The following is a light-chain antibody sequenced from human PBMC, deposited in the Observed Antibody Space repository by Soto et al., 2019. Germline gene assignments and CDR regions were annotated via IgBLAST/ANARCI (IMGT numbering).Light chain of an antibody. CDR3: QQYGTSIT. J-gene: IGKJ5*01. CDR2: GAS. Sequence: EIVLTQSPGTLSLSPGERATLSCRASQSFSSSYLAWYQQKPGQAPRLLIYGASSRATGIPDRFSGSESGTDFTLTISRLEPEDFAVYYCQQYGTSITVGQGTRLEI. V-gene: IGKV3-20*01. CDR1: QSFSSSY.